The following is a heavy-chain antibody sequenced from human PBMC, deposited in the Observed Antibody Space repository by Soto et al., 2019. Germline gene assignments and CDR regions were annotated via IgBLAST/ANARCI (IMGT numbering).Heavy chain of an antibody. D-gene: IGHD6-13*01. CDR2: IYYSGST. CDR3: ERDGYRRRWYVLGSDY. V-gene: IGHV4-59*12. J-gene: IGHJ4*02. Sequence: SETLSLTCTVSGGSISSYYWSWIRQPPGKGLEWIGYIYYSGSTNYNPSLKSRVTISVDTSKNQFSLKLSSVTAADTAVYYCERDGYRRRWYVLGSDYWGQGTLVTVSS. CDR1: GGSISSYY.